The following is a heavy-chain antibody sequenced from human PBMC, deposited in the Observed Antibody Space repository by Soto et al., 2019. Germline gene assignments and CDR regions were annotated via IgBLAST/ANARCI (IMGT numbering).Heavy chain of an antibody. CDR2: ISAYNGNT. D-gene: IGHD3-16*01. J-gene: IGHJ5*02. Sequence: ASVKVSCKASGYTFTSYGISWLRQAPGQGLEWMGWISAYNGNTNYAQKLQGRVTMTTDTSTSTAYMELRSPRSDDTDVDYWARVGELWFDPWGQGTLVTVSS. CDR3: ARVGELWFDP. V-gene: IGHV1-18*01. CDR1: GYTFTSYG.